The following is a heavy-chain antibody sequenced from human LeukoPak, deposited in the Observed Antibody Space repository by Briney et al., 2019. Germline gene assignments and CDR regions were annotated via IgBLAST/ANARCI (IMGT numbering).Heavy chain of an antibody. CDR1: GFTFSSYS. V-gene: IGHV3-21*01. CDR3: ARDLGVPAETLDY. J-gene: IGHJ4*02. D-gene: IGHD2-2*01. CDR2: ISSSSSYI. Sequence: GGSLRLSCAASGFTFSSYSMNWVPQAPGKGLEWVSSISSSSSYIYYADSLKGRFTISRDNAKNSLYLQMNSLRAEDTAVYYCARDLGVPAETLDYWGQGTLVTVSS.